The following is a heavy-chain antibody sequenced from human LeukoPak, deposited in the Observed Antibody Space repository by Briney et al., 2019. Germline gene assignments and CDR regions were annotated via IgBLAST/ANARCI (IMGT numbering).Heavy chain of an antibody. Sequence: HPGGSLRLSCAASRFTFSSYWMSWVRQAPGKGLEWVANIKQDGSEKYYVDSVKSRFTISRDNSKNTLYLQMNSLRAEDTAVYYCAISITMIVLDAFDIWGQGTMVTVSS. CDR2: IKQDGSEK. J-gene: IGHJ3*02. CDR3: AISITMIVLDAFDI. CDR1: RFTFSSYW. V-gene: IGHV3-7*03. D-gene: IGHD3-22*01.